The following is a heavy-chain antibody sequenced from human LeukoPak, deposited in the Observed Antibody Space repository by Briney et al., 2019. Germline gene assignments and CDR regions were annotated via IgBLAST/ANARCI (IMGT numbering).Heavy chain of an antibody. CDR2: ISYSGRT. J-gene: IGHJ6*02. Sequence: SETLSLTCTVSGGSISSSSYYWGWIRQPPGEGPEWIGSISYSGRTHYNPSLKSRVSISVDTSKNQFSLNLSSVTAADTAVYYCARKKTGATNGLDVWGQGSTVSVSS. D-gene: IGHD1-1*01. CDR1: GGSISSSSYY. V-gene: IGHV4-39*01. CDR3: ARKKTGATNGLDV.